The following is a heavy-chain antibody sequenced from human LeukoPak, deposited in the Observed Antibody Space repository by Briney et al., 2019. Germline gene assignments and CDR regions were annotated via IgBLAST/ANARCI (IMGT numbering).Heavy chain of an antibody. V-gene: IGHV1-8*01. Sequence: ASVKVSCKASGYTFTSYDINWVRQATGQGLEWMGWMNPNSGNTGYAQRFQGRVTMTRNTSISTAYMELSSLRSEDTAVYYCARGGGSYYATGDYYYGMDVWGQGTTVTVSS. CDR2: MNPNSGNT. CDR3: ARGGGSYYATGDYYYGMDV. J-gene: IGHJ6*02. CDR1: GYTFTSYD. D-gene: IGHD1-26*01.